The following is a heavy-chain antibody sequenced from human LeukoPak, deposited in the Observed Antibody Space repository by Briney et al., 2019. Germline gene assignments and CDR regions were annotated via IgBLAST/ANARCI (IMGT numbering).Heavy chain of an antibody. D-gene: IGHD5-18*01. CDR3: ARVTQQLWSSNIDY. Sequence: PSETLSLTCTVSGGSISSSSYYWGWIRQPPGKGLEWIGSIYYSGSTYYNPSLKSRVTISVDTSKNQFSLKLSSVTAADTAVYYCARVTQQLWSSNIDYWGQGTLVTVSS. CDR2: IYYSGST. CDR1: GGSISSSSYY. V-gene: IGHV4-39*07. J-gene: IGHJ4*02.